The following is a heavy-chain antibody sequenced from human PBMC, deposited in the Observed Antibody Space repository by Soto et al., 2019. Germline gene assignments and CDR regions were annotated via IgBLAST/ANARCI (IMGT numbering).Heavy chain of an antibody. D-gene: IGHD4-17*01. V-gene: IGHV4-31*03. CDR2: YYNYEYT. J-gene: IGHJ4*02. Sequence: SESRSLTCSVSGGSISSDAYYWSWLRQRPGQGLEWIGNYYNYEYTSYNPSLKRRVNISLHRTNNQFSLKVSSVTAADTALYFCAGTYGDFPYWGQGTLVTVSS. CDR1: GGSISSDAYY. CDR3: AGTYGDFPY.